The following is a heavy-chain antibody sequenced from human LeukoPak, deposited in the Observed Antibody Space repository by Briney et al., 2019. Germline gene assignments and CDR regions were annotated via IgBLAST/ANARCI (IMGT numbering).Heavy chain of an antibody. J-gene: IGHJ4*02. Sequence: PGGSLRLSCAASGFTFSSYGMHWVRQAPGKGLEWVALIRYDGSNKYYADSVKGRFTISRDNSKNTLYLQMNSLRAEDTAVYYCAKDLVGYCSGGSCARGIDYWGQGTLVTVSS. V-gene: IGHV3-30*02. CDR1: GFTFSSYG. CDR2: IRYDGSNK. CDR3: AKDLVGYCSGGSCARGIDY. D-gene: IGHD2-15*01.